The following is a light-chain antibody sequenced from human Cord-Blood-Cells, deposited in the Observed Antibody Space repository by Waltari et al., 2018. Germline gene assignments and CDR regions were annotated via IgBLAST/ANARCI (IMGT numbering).Light chain of an antibody. CDR1: SCAVGGYQD. CDR2: DVS. Sequence: QSALTQPASVSGSPGHSITISCTGPSCAVGGYQDVSWYQQHPGKAPKLMIYDVSNRPSGVSNRFSGSKSGNTASLTISGLQAEDEADYYCSSYTSSSTLVFGGGTKLTVL. CDR3: SSYTSSSTLV. J-gene: IGLJ2*01. V-gene: IGLV2-14*01.